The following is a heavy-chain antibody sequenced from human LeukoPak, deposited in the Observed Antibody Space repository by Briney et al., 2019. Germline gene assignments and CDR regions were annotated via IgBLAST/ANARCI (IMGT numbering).Heavy chain of an antibody. V-gene: IGHV1-69*04. CDR2: IIPILGIA. J-gene: IGHJ1*01. CDR1: GGTFSSYA. D-gene: IGHD6-19*01. Sequence: GASVKVSCKASGGTFSSYAISWVRQAPGQGLEWMGRIIPILGIANYAQKFQGRVTITADKSTSTAYMELSSLRSEDTAVYYCARARLVTQIAVAGKDGYFQHWGQGTLVTVSS. CDR3: ARARLVTQIAVAGKDGYFQH.